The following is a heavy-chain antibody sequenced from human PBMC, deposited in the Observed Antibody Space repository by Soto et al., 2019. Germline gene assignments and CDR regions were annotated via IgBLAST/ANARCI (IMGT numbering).Heavy chain of an antibody. CDR1: GGSFSGYY. CDR3: AREGYFDY. J-gene: IGHJ4*02. V-gene: IGHV4-34*01. Sequence: QVQLQQWGAGLLKPSETLSLTCAVYGGSFSGYYWSWIRQPPGKGLEWIGEINHSGSTNYNPSLTSRVTISVDTSKNQFSLKLSSVTAADTAVYYCAREGYFDYWGQGTLVTVSS. CDR2: INHSGST.